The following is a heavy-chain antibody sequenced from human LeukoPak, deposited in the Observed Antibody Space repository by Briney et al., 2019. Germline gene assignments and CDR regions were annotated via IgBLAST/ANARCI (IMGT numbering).Heavy chain of an antibody. D-gene: IGHD1-14*01. CDR1: GYTFTGYY. V-gene: IGHV1-2*06. J-gene: IGHJ4*02. Sequence: GASVKVSCKASGYTFTGYYMHWVRQAPGQGLEWMGRINPNSGGTNYAQKFQGRVTMARDTSISTAYMELSRLRSDDTAVYYCAGGRDAEYYFDYWGQGTLVTVSS. CDR2: INPNSGGT. CDR3: AGGRDAEYYFDY.